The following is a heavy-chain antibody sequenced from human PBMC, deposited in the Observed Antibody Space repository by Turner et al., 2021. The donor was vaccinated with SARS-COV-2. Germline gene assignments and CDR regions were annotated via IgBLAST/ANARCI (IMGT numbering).Heavy chain of an antibody. CDR1: GNTFSTYA. J-gene: IGHJ3*02. CDR3: ARDQDSSSWYGNDAFDI. D-gene: IGHD6-13*01. CDR2: IIPIFGTA. Sequence: QVQLVQSGAEVKKPGSSVKVSCKASGNTFSTYAISWVRQAPGQGLEWMGGIIPIFGTANYAQNFQGRVTITADESSSTAYMELSSLRSEDTAVYYCARDQDSSSWYGNDAFDIWGQGTMVTVSS. V-gene: IGHV1-69*01.